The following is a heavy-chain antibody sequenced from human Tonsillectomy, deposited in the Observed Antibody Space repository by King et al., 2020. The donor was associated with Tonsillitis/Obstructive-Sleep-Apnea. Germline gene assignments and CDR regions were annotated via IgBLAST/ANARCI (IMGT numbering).Heavy chain of an antibody. J-gene: IGHJ2*01. CDR3: ARDSGDCGGDCYSRNYWYFDL. V-gene: IGHV4-31*03. Sequence: VQLQESGPGLVKPSQTLSLTCTVSGGSISSGGYYWSWIRQHPGKGLEWIGYIYYSGSTYYNPSLKSRVTKSVDTSKNQFSLKLSSVTAADTAVYYCARDSGDCGGDCYSRNYWYFDLWGRGTLVTVSS. CDR1: GGSISSGGYY. D-gene: IGHD2-21*02. CDR2: IYYSGST.